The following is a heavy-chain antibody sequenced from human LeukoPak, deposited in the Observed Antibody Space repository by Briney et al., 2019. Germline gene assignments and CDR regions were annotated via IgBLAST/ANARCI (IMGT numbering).Heavy chain of an antibody. D-gene: IGHD5-18*01. J-gene: IGHJ3*02. CDR1: GFTFSSYA. Sequence: QTGGSLRLSCAASGFTFSSYAMSWVRQAPGKGLEWVSAISGSGGSTYYADSVKGRFTISRDNSKNTLYLQMNSLRAEDTAVYYCAKLASEGYSYAWGAFDIWGQGTMVTVSS. V-gene: IGHV3-23*01. CDR2: ISGSGGST. CDR3: AKLASEGYSYAWGAFDI.